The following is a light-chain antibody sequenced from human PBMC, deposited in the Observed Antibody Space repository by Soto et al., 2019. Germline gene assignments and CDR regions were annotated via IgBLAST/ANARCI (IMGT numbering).Light chain of an antibody. Sequence: DIQMTQSPSSLSASVGDRVTITCRASQSISRYLNWYQQKPGKAPKLLIYAASRLQGGVPSRFSGSGSGTDFTLTISSLQPEDFATYYCQQSYSTPPGTFGQGTKLEIK. V-gene: IGKV1-39*01. CDR1: QSISRY. J-gene: IGKJ2*01. CDR3: QQSYSTPPGT. CDR2: AAS.